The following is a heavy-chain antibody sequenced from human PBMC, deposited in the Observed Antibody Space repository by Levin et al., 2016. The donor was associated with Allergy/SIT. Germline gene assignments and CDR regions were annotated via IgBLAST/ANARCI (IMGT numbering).Heavy chain of an antibody. V-gene: IGHV3-15*01. CDR3: SVSADYYGMDV. Sequence: VRQAPGKGLEWVGRIKSKTDGGTTDYAAPVKGRFTISRDDSKNTLYLQMNSLKTEDTAVYYCSVSADYYGMDVWGQGTTVTVSS. D-gene: IGHD5/OR15-5a*01. CDR2: IKSKTDGGTT. J-gene: IGHJ6*02.